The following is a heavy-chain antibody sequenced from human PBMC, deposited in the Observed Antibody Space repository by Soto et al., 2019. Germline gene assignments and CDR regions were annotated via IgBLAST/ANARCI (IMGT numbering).Heavy chain of an antibody. V-gene: IGHV3-7*01. J-gene: IGHJ6*02. CDR1: GLTLSSYG. CDR3: ARDADASGWYHYGMDV. D-gene: IGHD6-19*01. Sequence: GGSLRLSCAASGLTLSSYGMNWVRQAPGKGLEWVANIKQDGSEKYYVDSVKGRFFISRDNAKNSLYLQINSLRAEDTAVYYCARDADASGWYHYGMDVWGQGTMVTVSS. CDR2: IKQDGSEK.